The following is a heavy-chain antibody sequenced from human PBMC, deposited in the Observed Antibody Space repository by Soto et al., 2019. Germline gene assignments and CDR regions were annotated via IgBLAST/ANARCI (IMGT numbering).Heavy chain of an antibody. J-gene: IGHJ4*02. D-gene: IGHD1-1*01. CDR3: SRGRDPYKMGNC. V-gene: IGHV4-34*02. CDR1: GGSFSGYY. CDR2: IDHSGNT. Sequence: QVQLQQWGAGLLKPSETLSLTCAVYGGSFSGYYWSWIRQPPGKGLEWIGEIDHSGNTNYYPSLTSRVPISIDTSKNHFSLKLSSVTAADTAVYHCSRGRDPYKMGNCWGQGTLVTVSS.